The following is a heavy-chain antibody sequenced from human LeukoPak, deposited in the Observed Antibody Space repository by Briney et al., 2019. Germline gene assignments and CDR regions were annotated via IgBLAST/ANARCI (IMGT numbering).Heavy chain of an antibody. J-gene: IGHJ6*03. CDR2: LSGSGDST. Sequence: PGGSLRLSCAASGFTFSSSAMTWVRQAPEKGLEWVSTLSGSGDSTYYADSVKGRFTISRDNSKNTLYLQMNSLKGDDTAVYYCAKDSAFYYIDVWGKGTTVIISS. V-gene: IGHV3-23*01. D-gene: IGHD3-10*01. CDR1: GFTFSSSA. CDR3: AKDSAFYYIDV.